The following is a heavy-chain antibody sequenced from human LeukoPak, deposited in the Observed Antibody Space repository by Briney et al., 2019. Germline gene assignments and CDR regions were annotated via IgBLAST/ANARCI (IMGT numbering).Heavy chain of an antibody. CDR1: GYTFTSYG. CDR3: ARRTDYYDGSGYYHNWIDP. D-gene: IGHD3-22*01. CDR2: ISAYNGNT. Sequence: ATVKVYCKASGYTFTSYGISWVRQAPGQGLEWMGWISAYNGNTNYAQKLQGRVTMTTDTSTSTAYMELRSLRSDDTAVYYCARRTDYYDGSGYYHNWIDPWGQGTLVTVSS. J-gene: IGHJ5*02. V-gene: IGHV1-18*01.